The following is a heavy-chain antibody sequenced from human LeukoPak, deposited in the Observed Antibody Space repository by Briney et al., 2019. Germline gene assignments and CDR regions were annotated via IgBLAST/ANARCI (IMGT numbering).Heavy chain of an antibody. V-gene: IGHV4-30-4*08. J-gene: IGHJ4*02. CDR1: GGSISSGDYY. Sequence: SETLSLTCTVSGGSISSGDYYWRWLRQPPGKGVEWIGYIYYSGSTYYNPSLKSRVTISVDTSKNQFSLKLSSVTAADTAVYYCARVVTQVYFDYWGQGALVTVSS. CDR3: ARVVTQVYFDY. CDR2: IYYSGST. D-gene: IGHD4-23*01.